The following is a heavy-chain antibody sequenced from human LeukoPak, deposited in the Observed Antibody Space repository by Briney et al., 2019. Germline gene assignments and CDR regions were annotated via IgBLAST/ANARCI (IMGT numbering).Heavy chain of an antibody. V-gene: IGHV3-53*01. Sequence: GGSLRLSCAASGFTFSAYWMTWVRQAPGKGLEWVSVIYSGGSTYYADSVKGRFTISRDNSKNTLYLQMNSLRAEDTAVYYCARGVGATVLDYWGQGTLVTVSS. CDR2: IYSGGST. D-gene: IGHD1-26*01. CDR3: ARGVGATVLDY. J-gene: IGHJ4*02. CDR1: GFTFSAYW.